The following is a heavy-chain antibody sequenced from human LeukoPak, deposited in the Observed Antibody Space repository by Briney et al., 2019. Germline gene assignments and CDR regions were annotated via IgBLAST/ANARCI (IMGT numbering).Heavy chain of an antibody. Sequence: SVKVSCKASGGTFSSYAISWVRQAPGQGLEWMGGIIPIFGTANYAQKFQGRVTITADESTSTAYMELSSLRSEDTAVYYCARGSVGYCSGGSCYNRFDPWGQGTLVTVSS. CDR2: IIPIFGTA. V-gene: IGHV1-69*13. CDR1: GGTFSSYA. J-gene: IGHJ5*02. D-gene: IGHD2-15*01. CDR3: ARGSVGYCSGGSCYNRFDP.